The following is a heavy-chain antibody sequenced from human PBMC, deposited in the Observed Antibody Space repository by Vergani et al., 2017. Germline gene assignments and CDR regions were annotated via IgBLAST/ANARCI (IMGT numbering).Heavy chain of an antibody. V-gene: IGHV1-8*01. D-gene: IGHD1-26*01. J-gene: IGHJ5*02. CDR3: ARVPRNSGSRRIALFDP. CDR1: GYTFTSYD. CDR2: MNPNSGNT. Sequence: QVQLVQSGAEVKKPGSSVKVSCKASGYTFTSYDINWVRQATGQGLEWMGWMNPNSGNTGYAQKFQGRVTMTRNTSISTAYMELSSLRSEDTAVYYCARVPRNSGSRRIALFDPWGQVTLVTVSS.